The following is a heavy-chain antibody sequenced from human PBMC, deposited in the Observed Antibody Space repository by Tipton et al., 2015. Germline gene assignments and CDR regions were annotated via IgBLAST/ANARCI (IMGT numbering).Heavy chain of an antibody. CDR3: ARVATLARLLLPAWYFDL. Sequence: QLVQSGGGLVQPGRSLRLSCAASGFTFDDYAMHWVRQAPGKGLEWVSGISWNSGSIGYADSVKGRFTISRDNAKNSLYLQMNSLRAEDTAVYYCARVATLARLLLPAWYFDLWGRGTLVTVSS. CDR1: GFTFDDYA. J-gene: IGHJ2*01. V-gene: IGHV3-9*01. CDR2: ISWNSGSI. D-gene: IGHD2-15*01.